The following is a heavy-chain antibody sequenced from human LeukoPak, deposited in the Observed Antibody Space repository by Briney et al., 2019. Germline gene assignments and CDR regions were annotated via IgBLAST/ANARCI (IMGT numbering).Heavy chain of an antibody. CDR2: ISAYNGNT. D-gene: IGHD6-13*01. Sequence: ASVKVSCKASGYTFTSYGISWVRQAPGQGLEWMGWISAYNGNTNYAQKLQGRVTMTRDTSTSTVYMELSSLRSEDTAVYYCARPGRSSSWFKYNYWGQGTLVTVSS. CDR3: ARPGRSSSWFKYNY. J-gene: IGHJ4*02. V-gene: IGHV1-18*01. CDR1: GYTFTSYG.